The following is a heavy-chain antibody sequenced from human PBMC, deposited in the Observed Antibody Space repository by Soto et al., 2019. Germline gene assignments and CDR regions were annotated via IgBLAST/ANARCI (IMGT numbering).Heavy chain of an antibody. CDR1: GFTFSNYW. CDR3: ARSLKGYYGMDV. CDR2: INSDESTT. V-gene: IGHV3-74*01. J-gene: IGHJ6*02. Sequence: GSLRLSCAASGFTFSNYWMHWVRQAPGKGLEWVSRINSDESTTGYADSVKGRFTISRDNAKNTLYLQMNSLRAEDTAVYYCARSLKGYYGMDVWGQGTTVTVSS.